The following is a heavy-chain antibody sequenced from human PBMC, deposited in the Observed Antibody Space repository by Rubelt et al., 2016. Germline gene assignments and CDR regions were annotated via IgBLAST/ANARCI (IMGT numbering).Heavy chain of an antibody. J-gene: IGHJ4*02. CDR3: ARGREQGR. CDR2: INHSGST. V-gene: IGHV4-34*01. D-gene: IGHD5-24*01. CDR1: GGSFSGYY. Sequence: QVQLQQWGAGLLKPSETLSLTCAVYGGSFSGYYWSWIRQPPGKGLEWIGEINHSGSTNYNPSLKSRATISVDTSKNQFSLKLSSVTAADTAVYYCARGREQGRWGQGTLVTVSS.